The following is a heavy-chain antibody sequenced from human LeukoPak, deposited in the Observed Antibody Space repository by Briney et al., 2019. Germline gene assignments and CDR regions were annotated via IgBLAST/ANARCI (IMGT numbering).Heavy chain of an antibody. CDR3: ARVYCSGGSCYSSRGMFDP. J-gene: IGHJ5*02. D-gene: IGHD2-15*01. V-gene: IGHV4-59*01. Sequence: KPSETLSLTCTVSGGSISTYYWSWIRQPPGKGLEWIGYIYYSGSTNYNPSLKSRVTVSVDTSKNQFSLKLSSVTAADTAVYYCARVYCSGGSCYSSRGMFDPWGQGTLVTVSS. CDR1: GGSISTYY. CDR2: IYYSGST.